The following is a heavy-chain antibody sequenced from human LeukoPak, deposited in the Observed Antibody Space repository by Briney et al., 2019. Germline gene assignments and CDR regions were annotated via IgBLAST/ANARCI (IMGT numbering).Heavy chain of an antibody. D-gene: IGHD4-17*01. V-gene: IGHV3-21*04. CDR1: GFTFSSYS. CDR3: AKDTTVTTFYY. CDR2: ISSSSSYI. Sequence: GGSLRLSCAASGFTFSSYSMNWVRQAPGKGLEWVSSISSSSSYIYYADSVKGRFTISRDNSKNTLYLQMNSLRAEDTAVYYCAKDTTVTTFYYWGQGTLVTVSS. J-gene: IGHJ4*02.